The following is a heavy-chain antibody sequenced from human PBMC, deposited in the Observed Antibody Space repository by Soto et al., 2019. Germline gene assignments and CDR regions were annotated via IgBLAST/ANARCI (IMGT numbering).Heavy chain of an antibody. Sequence: GASVKVSCKASGYTLTSYAMHWVRQAPGQRLEWMGWISGYNGNTNYAERLQGRVTMTTDTSTSTAYMELKSLRYDDTAVYYCAREGQLGYWGQGTPVTVSS. CDR3: AREGQLGY. J-gene: IGHJ4*02. CDR1: GYTLTSYA. D-gene: IGHD6-6*01. CDR2: ISGYNGNT. V-gene: IGHV1-18*01.